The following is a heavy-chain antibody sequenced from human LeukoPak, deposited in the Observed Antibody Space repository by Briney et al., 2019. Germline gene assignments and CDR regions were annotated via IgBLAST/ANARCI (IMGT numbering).Heavy chain of an antibody. V-gene: IGHV3-66*01. Sequence: HPGGSLRLFCVASGFTVSSHYMSWVRQAPGKGLEWVSVMYSGGSTYYADSVKGRFTISRDNSKNTLYLQMNTLRAEDTAVYYCTRDLRSDVWGQGTTVTVSS. J-gene: IGHJ6*02. CDR1: GFTVSSHY. CDR3: TRDLRSDV. CDR2: MYSGGST.